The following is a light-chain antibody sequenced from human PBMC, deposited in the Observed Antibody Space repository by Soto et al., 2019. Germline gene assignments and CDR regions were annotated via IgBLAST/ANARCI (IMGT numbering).Light chain of an antibody. J-gene: IGKJ1*01. CDR2: GAS. CDR3: QQYGSSSSWT. V-gene: IGKV3-20*01. CDR1: QSVSSDY. Sequence: EIVLTQSPGTLSLSPGESATLSCRATQSVSSDYLAWYQQKPGQAPRLLIYGASSRATGIPDRFSGSGSGTDFALTINRREPGDFAVDYCQQYGSSSSWTFGQGTRVEIK.